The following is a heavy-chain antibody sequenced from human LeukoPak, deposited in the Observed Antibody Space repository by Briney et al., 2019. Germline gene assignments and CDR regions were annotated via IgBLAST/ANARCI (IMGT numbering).Heavy chain of an antibody. J-gene: IGHJ3*02. CDR1: GGSICSGSYY. CDR2: IYTSGST. D-gene: IGHD2-21*02. Sequence: PSETLSLTCTVSGGSICSGSYYWSWIRQPAGKGLEWIGRIYTSGSTNYNPSLKSRVTISVDTSKNQFSLKLSSVTAADTAVYHCARDLCRDGYCGGDQVGAAFDIWGQGTMVTVSS. CDR3: ARDLCRDGYCGGDQVGAAFDI. V-gene: IGHV4-61*02.